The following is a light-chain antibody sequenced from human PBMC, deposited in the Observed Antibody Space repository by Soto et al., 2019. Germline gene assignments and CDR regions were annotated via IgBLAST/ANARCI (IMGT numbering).Light chain of an antibody. V-gene: IGLV1-40*01. CDR3: QSYDSSLHVV. J-gene: IGLJ2*01. Sequence: QSVLTQPPSVSGAPGQRVTISCTGSSSNIGAGYDVHWYQQLPGTAPKLLIHGNSNRPSGVPDRFSGSKSGTSASLAITGLQAEDEADYYCQSYDSSLHVVFGGGTKLTVL. CDR1: SSNIGAGYD. CDR2: GNS.